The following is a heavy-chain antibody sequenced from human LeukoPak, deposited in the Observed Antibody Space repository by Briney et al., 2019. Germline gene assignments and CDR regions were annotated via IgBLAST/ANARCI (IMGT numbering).Heavy chain of an antibody. CDR3: ASSFNGY. CDR2: INPNSGGT. CDR1: GGTFSSYA. J-gene: IGHJ4*02. D-gene: IGHD2-8*01. Sequence: GASVKVSCKASGGTFSSYAISWVRQAPGQGLEWMGGINPNSGGTNYAQKFQGRVTMTRDTSISTAYMELSRLRSDDTAVYYCASSFNGYWGQGTLVTVSS. V-gene: IGHV1-2*02.